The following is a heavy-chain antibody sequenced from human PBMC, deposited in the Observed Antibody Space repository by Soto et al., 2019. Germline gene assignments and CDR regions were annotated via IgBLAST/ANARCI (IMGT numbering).Heavy chain of an antibody. CDR1: GLISGSYG. D-gene: IGHD6-25*01. J-gene: IGHJ4*02. CDR3: ARDPGNDAAIDY. CDR2: YWHPRGNK. V-gene: IGHV3-33*01. Sequence: QVQLEESGGGVVQPGGSLRLSCAVSGLISGSYGMHWVRQAPGKGLEWVAVYWHPRGNKYYADSVKGRFTVSRDNSKNTVYLQMNSLRVEDTAVYHCARDPGNDAAIDYWGQGTLVTVSS.